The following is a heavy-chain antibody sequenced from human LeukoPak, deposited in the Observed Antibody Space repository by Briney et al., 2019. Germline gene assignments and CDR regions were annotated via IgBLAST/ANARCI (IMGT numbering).Heavy chain of an antibody. Sequence: SETLSLTCTVSGGSISSSSYYWGWLRQPPGKGLEWIGSIYYSGSTYYNPSLKSRVTISVDTSKNQFSLKLSSVTAADTAVYYCARGVRDSSGWSDAFDIWGQGTMVTVSS. D-gene: IGHD6-19*01. CDR1: GGSISSSSYY. J-gene: IGHJ3*02. CDR2: IYYSGST. CDR3: ARGVRDSSGWSDAFDI. V-gene: IGHV4-39*01.